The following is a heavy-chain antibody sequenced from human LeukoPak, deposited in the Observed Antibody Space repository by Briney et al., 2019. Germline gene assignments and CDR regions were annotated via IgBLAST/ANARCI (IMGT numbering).Heavy chain of an antibody. D-gene: IGHD2-15*01. CDR1: GGSISSGDYY. CDR3: ARDRIVVVVDATSYGMDV. V-gene: IGHV4-30-4*01. J-gene: IGHJ6*02. CDR2: IYYSGST. Sequence: SETLSLTCTVSGGSISSGDYYWSWIRQPPGKGLEWIGYIYYSGSTYYNPSLKSRVTISVDTSKNQFSLKLSSVTAADTAVYYCARDRIVVVVDATSYGMDVWGQGTTVNVSS.